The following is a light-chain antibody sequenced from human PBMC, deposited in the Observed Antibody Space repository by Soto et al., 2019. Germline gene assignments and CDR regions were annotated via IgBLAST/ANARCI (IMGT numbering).Light chain of an antibody. CDR3: QLYDSSPLYT. CDR1: QSISSNH. V-gene: IGKV3-20*01. J-gene: IGKJ2*01. Sequence: EIVLTQSPGTLSLSPGERATLSCRASQSISSNHLAWYQQKPGQAPRLLIYAASSRATGIPDRFSGSGSGTDFTLAISRLEPEDFAVYYCQLYDSSPLYTFGQGTRVDIK. CDR2: AAS.